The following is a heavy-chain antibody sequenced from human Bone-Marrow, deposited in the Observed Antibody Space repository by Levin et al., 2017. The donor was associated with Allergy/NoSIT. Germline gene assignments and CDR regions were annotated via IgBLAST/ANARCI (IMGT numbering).Heavy chain of an antibody. CDR2: IYYSGST. J-gene: IGHJ4*02. D-gene: IGHD3-16*02. V-gene: IGHV4-31*03. Sequence: SETLSLTCTVSGGSISSGGYYWSWIRQHPGKGLEWIGYIYYSGSTYYNPSLKSRVTISVDTSKNQFSLKLSSVTAADTAVYYCAGFSNYDYLWVSFRYAGGFDYWGQGTLVTVSS. CDR1: GGSISSGGYY. CDR3: AGFSNYDYLWVSFRYAGGFDY.